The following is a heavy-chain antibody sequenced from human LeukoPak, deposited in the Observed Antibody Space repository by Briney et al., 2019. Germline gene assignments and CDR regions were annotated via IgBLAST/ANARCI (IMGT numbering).Heavy chain of an antibody. CDR2: INHSGST. V-gene: IGHV4-34*01. D-gene: IGHD4-17*01. Sequence: ASETLSLTCAVYGGSFSGYYWSWIRQPPGKGLEWIGGINHSGSTNYNPSLKSRVTISVDTSKNQFSLKLSSVTAADTAVYYCARVFYARSPYDYVDYYFDYWGQGTLVTVSS. J-gene: IGHJ4*02. CDR1: GGSFSGYY. CDR3: ARVFYARSPYDYVDYYFDY.